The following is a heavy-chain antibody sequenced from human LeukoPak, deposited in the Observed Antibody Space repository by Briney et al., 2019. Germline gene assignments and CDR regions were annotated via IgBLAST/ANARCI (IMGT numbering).Heavy chain of an antibody. CDR3: AKKDGYASSWSFDS. V-gene: IGHV3-11*01. CDR2: ISGSGSTT. CDR1: GFTFSDYY. D-gene: IGHD6-13*01. J-gene: IGHJ4*02. Sequence: GGSLRLSCAASGFTFSDYYMNWIRQAPGKGLEWVSSISGSGSTTNYADSTKGRFTISRDNAKNSLYLQMSSLRAEDTAVYYCAKKDGYASSWSFDSWGQGTLVTVSS.